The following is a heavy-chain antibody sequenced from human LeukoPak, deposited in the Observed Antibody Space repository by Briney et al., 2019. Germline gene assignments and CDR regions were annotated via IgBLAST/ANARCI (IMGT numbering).Heavy chain of an antibody. V-gene: IGHV1-24*01. CDR3: ARAYERFGVSWFDP. D-gene: IGHD3-10*01. J-gene: IGHJ5*02. Sequence: ASVKVSCKVSGYTLTELSMHWVRQAPGKGLEWMGGFDPEDGETIYAQKFQGRVTMTEDTSTDTAYMELSSLRSEDTAVYYCARAYERFGVSWFDPWGQGTLVIVSS. CDR1: GYTLTELS. CDR2: FDPEDGET.